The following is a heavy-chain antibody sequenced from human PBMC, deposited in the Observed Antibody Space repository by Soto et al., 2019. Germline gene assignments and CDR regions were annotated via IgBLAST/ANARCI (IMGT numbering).Heavy chain of an antibody. V-gene: IGHV3-48*01. J-gene: IGHJ5*02. CDR3: ARDHMVRGVTYNWFDP. CDR1: GFTFSSYS. Sequence: GGSLRLSCAASGFTFSSYSMNWVRQAPGKGLEWVSYISSSSSTIYYADSVKGRFTISRDNAKNSLYLQMNSLRAEDTAVYYCARDHMVRGVTYNWFDPWGQGTLVTVSS. D-gene: IGHD3-10*01. CDR2: ISSSSSTI.